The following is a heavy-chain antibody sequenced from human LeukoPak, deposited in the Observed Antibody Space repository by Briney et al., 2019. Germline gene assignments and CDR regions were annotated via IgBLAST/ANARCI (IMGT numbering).Heavy chain of an antibody. CDR2: INHSGST. D-gene: IGHD3-10*01. J-gene: IGHJ4*02. CDR1: GGSFSGYY. V-gene: IGHV4-34*01. CDR3: ARLGYYGSGSYGIFDY. Sequence: SETLSLTCAVYGGSFSGYYWSWIRHPPGKGLEWIGEINHSGSTNYNPPLESRVTISVDTYKNQFPLKLSAVTAADTAVYYCARLGYYGSGSYGIFDYWGQGTLVTVSS.